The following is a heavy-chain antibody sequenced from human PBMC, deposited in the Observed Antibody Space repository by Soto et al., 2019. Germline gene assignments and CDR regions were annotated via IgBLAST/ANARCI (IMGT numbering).Heavy chain of an antibody. Sequence: ASVKVSCKASGYTFTSYGISWVRQAPGQGLEWMGWISAYNGNTNYAQKLQGRVTMTTDTSTSTAYMELRSLRSDDTAVYYCARGCSSTSCYADSGMDVWGQGTTVTVSS. CDR2: ISAYNGNT. V-gene: IGHV1-18*04. J-gene: IGHJ6*02. CDR1: GYTFTSYG. D-gene: IGHD2-2*01. CDR3: ARGCSSTSCYADSGMDV.